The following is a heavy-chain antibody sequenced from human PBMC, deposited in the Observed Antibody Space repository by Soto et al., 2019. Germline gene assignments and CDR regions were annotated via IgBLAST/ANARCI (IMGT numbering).Heavy chain of an antibody. D-gene: IGHD1-26*01. V-gene: IGHV4-34*01. Sequence: QVQLQQWGAGLLKPSETLSLTCAVSGGSLSGYYWSWIRQPPGKALEWIGEINYSGNTNYNPSLKSRVTISVDTSKNQLFLNRTSVTAADTAMYYCARHHVRGRTIAGAAEFWGQGTLVTVSS. J-gene: IGHJ4*02. CDR3: ARHHVRGRTIAGAAEF. CDR1: GGSLSGYY. CDR2: INYSGNT.